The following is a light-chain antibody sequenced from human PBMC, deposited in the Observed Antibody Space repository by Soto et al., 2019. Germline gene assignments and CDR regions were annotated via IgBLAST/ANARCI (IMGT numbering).Light chain of an antibody. J-gene: IGLJ1*01. Sequence: QSALTQPASVSGSPGQSITISCTGTTSDFNYYNSVSWYQHHPGQAPKLMIYNVSNRPSGVSYRFSGSKSGTSASLAISGLRSEDEADYYCAAWDDSLSGPHVFGPGTKVTVL. CDR2: NVS. V-gene: IGLV2-14*03. CDR3: AAWDDSLSGPHV. CDR1: TSDFNYYNS.